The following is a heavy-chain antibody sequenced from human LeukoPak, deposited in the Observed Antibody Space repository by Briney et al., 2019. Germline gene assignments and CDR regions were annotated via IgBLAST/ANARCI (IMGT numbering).Heavy chain of an antibody. CDR1: GGSIRSYY. J-gene: IGHJ3*02. Sequence: PSETLSLTCSVSGGSIRSYYWSWIRQPPGKGLEWIGYIYYSGSTNYNPSLKSRVTISVDTSKNQFSLKLSSVTAADTAVYYCARHLLVATIHDAFDIWGQGTMVTVSS. CDR2: IYYSGST. D-gene: IGHD5-12*01. V-gene: IGHV4-59*08. CDR3: ARHLLVATIHDAFDI.